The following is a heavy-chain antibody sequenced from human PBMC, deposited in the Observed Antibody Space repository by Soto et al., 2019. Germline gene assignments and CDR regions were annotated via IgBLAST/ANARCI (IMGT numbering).Heavy chain of an antibody. CDR3: AKDLMYYYILTGSRGFDS. V-gene: IGHV3-23*01. CDR1: GFTFSSYA. D-gene: IGHD3-9*01. CDR2: ISGSGGST. Sequence: GGSLRLSCAASGFTFSSYAMSWVRQAPGKGLEWVSAISGSGGSTYYADSVKGRFTISRDNSKNTLYLQMNSLRAEDTAVYYCAKDLMYYYILTGSRGFDSWGKGTLVPVSS. J-gene: IGHJ5*01.